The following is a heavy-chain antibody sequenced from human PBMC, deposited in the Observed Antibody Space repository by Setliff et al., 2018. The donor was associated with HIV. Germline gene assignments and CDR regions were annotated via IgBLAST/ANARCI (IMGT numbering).Heavy chain of an antibody. CDR2: IYYSGNT. V-gene: IGHV4-39*01. Sequence: SETLSLTCTVSGDSISSSSYYWGWIRRPPGRGLEWIGSIYYSGNTYYNPSLKRRVTMSVDTSNNQFSLSLTSVTATDTATYYCAGHPAGTPARIDYWGRGTLVTVS. CDR3: AGHPAGTPARIDY. D-gene: IGHD2-2*01. CDR1: GDSISSSSYY. J-gene: IGHJ4*02.